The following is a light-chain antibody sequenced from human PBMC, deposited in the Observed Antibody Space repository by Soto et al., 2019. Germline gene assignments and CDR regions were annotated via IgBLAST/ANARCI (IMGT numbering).Light chain of an antibody. Sequence: EIVLTQSPATLSLSPGERATLSCRASQSVSGYLAWYQQKPGQAPRLLVYDASNRATGIPARFSGSGSGTDFTRTISSLEPAEFAVYYCHQRGNLPYTFGQGTNLVIK. CDR1: QSVSGY. CDR3: HQRGNLPYT. CDR2: DAS. V-gene: IGKV3-11*01. J-gene: IGKJ2*01.